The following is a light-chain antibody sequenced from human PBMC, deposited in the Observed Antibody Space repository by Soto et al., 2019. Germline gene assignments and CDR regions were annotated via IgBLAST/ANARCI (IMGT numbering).Light chain of an antibody. CDR1: QGISSY. Sequence: DIQLTQSPSFLSASVGDRVTITCRASQGISSYLAWYQQKPGKAPKLLIYAASTLQSGVSSRLSGSGSGTEFTLTISSLQPEDFATYYCQQLNSYPLTFGQGTKVDIK. J-gene: IGKJ1*01. CDR2: AAS. V-gene: IGKV1-9*01. CDR3: QQLNSYPLT.